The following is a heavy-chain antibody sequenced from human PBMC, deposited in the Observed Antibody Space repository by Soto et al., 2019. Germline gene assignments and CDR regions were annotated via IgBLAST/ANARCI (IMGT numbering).Heavy chain of an antibody. CDR3: ASTYSTSWYWFDP. V-gene: IGHV2-26*04. CDR2: IFSNDEE. D-gene: IGHD6-13*01. Sequence: QVTVKESGPVLVKPTETLPVTCTVSGFSLSNAGLGVSWIRQPPGKALEWLAHIFSNDEEAYSTSLNSRLTTSKATSKGQVVLTITNMDPVDTATYYCASTYSTSWYWFDPWGQGTLVTVSS. J-gene: IGHJ5*02. CDR1: GFSLSNAGLG.